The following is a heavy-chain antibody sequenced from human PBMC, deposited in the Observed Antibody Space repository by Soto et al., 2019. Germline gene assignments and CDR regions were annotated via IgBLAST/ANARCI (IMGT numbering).Heavy chain of an antibody. CDR2: INPNSGGT. V-gene: IGHV1-2*02. CDR3: ARDRQWLPRGNWCDH. D-gene: IGHD6-19*01. J-gene: IGHJ5*02. Sequence: ASVKVSCKASGYTFTGYYMHWVRQAPGQGLEWMGWINPNSGGTNYAQKFQGRVTMTRDTSISTAYMELSRLRSDDTAVYYCARDRQWLPRGNWCDHWCQGHLVTGAS. CDR1: GYTFTGYY.